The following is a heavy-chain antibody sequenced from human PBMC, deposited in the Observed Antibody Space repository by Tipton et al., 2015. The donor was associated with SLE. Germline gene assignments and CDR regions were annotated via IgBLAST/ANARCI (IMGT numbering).Heavy chain of an antibody. J-gene: IGHJ4*02. CDR1: GYTFSNYG. D-gene: IGHD6-13*01. CDR3: ARGARLNSNSWYIV. CDR2: ISTYTGN. V-gene: IGHV1-18*01. Sequence: QLVQSGPEVKKPGASVKVSRKASGYTFSNYGISWVRQAPGQGLEWVGWISTYTGNSSQKFQGRVTMTTDTSTSTAYMEMRSLRSDDTAVYYCARGARLNSNSWYIVWGQGTPVTGSS.